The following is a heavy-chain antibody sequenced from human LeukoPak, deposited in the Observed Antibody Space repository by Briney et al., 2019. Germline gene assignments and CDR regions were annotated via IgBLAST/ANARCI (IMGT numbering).Heavy chain of an antibody. CDR3: AKTKYQIFYYYGMDV. CDR1: GVTFSTYA. D-gene: IGHD2-8*01. Sequence: GGSLRLSCVASGVTFSTYAMSWVRQAPGKGLEWVSGIESSGDTTYYADSVKGRFTISRDNSKDTLYLQMKSLRAEDTAVYYCAKTKYQIFYYYGMDVWGQGTTVTVSS. V-gene: IGHV3-23*01. J-gene: IGHJ6*02. CDR2: IESSGDTT.